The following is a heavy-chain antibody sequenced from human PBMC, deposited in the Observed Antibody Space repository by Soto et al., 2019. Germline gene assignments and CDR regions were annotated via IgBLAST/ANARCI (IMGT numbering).Heavy chain of an antibody. Sequence: GGSLRLSCAASGFTFSSYAMSWVRHAPGKGLEWVSAISGSGGSTYYADSVKGRFTISRDNSKNTLYLQMNSLRAEDTAVYYCAKDPRGNGAEYFQHWRQGTLVTVSS. CDR3: AKDPRGNGAEYFQH. J-gene: IGHJ1*01. D-gene: IGHD2-15*01. V-gene: IGHV3-23*01. CDR1: GFTFSSYA. CDR2: ISGSGGST.